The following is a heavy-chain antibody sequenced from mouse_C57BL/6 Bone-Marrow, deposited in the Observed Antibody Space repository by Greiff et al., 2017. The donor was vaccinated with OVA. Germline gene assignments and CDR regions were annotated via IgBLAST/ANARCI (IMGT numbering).Heavy chain of an antibody. CDR2: INPSSGYT. J-gene: IGHJ3*01. CDR1: GYTFTSYW. D-gene: IGHD2-5*01. Sequence: QVHVKQSGAELAKPGASVKLSCKASGYTFTSYWMHWVKQRPGQGLEWIGYINPSSGYTKYNQKFKDKATLTADKSSSTAYMQLSSLTYEDSAVYYCARGDYSNPFAYWGQGTLVTVSA. CDR3: ARGDYSNPFAY. V-gene: IGHV1-7*01.